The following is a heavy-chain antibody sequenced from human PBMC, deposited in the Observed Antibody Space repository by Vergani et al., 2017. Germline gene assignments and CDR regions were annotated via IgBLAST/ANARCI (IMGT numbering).Heavy chain of an antibody. CDR3: AKDIGYSSSWYAFDY. J-gene: IGHJ4*02. V-gene: IGHV3-43*01. CDR1: GFTFDDYT. CDR2: ISWDGGST. D-gene: IGHD6-13*01. Sequence: EVQLVESGGGLVQPGRSLRLSCAASGFTFDDYTMHWVRQAPGKGLEWVSLISWDGGSTYYADSVKGRFTISRDNSKNSLYLQMNSLRTEDTALYYCAKDIGYSSSWYAFDYWGQGTLVTVSS.